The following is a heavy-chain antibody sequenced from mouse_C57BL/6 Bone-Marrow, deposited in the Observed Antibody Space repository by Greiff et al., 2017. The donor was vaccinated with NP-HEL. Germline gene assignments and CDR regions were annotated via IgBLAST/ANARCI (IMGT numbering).Heavy chain of an antibody. CDR3: AYYYGSRGFAY. CDR2: IDPSDSYT. D-gene: IGHD1-1*01. Sequence: QVQLQQPGAELVRPGNSVKLSCKASGYTFTSYWMHWVKQRPGQGLEWIGVIDPSDSYTNYNQKFKGKATLTVDTSSSTAYMQLSSLTSEDSAVYYCAYYYGSRGFAYWGQGTLVTVSA. J-gene: IGHJ3*01. CDR1: GYTFTSYW. V-gene: IGHV1-59*01.